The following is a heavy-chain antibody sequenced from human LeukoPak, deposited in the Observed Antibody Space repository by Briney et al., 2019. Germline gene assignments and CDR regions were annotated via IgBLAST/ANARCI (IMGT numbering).Heavy chain of an antibody. D-gene: IGHD3-9*01. CDR3: ARIEGGAYYDILTGYYF. Sequence: SVKVSCKASGGTFSSYAISWVRQAPGQGLEWMGGIIPIFGTANYAQKFQGRVTMTTDTSTSTAYMELRSLRSDDTAVYYCARIEGGAYYDILTGYYFWGQGTLVTVSS. V-gene: IGHV1-69*05. CDR2: IIPIFGTA. CDR1: GGTFSSYA. J-gene: IGHJ4*02.